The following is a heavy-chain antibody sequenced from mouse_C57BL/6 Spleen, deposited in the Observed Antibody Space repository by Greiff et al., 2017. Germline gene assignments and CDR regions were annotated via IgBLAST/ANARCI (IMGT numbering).Heavy chain of an antibody. Sequence: QVQLQQSGAELVRPGASVTLSCKASGYTFTDYEMHWVKQTPVHGLEWIGAIDPETGGTAYNQKFKGKAILTADKSSSTAYMERRSLTSEDSAVYYCTRKETTGVPFAYWGQGTLVTVSA. CDR2: IDPETGGT. CDR1: GYTFTDYE. V-gene: IGHV1-15*01. CDR3: TRKETTGVPFAY. J-gene: IGHJ3*01. D-gene: IGHD2-1*01.